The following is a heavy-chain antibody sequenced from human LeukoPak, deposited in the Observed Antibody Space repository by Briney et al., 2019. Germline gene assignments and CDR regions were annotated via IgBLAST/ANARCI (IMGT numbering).Heavy chain of an antibody. J-gene: IGHJ6*03. Sequence: SVKVSCKASGYTFTSYAMNCVRQAPGQGLEWIGWIVVGSGNTKYAQKFQERVTITRDMSTGTAYMELSSLRSEDTAVYYCAASGFGFGELPSYFYYYMDVWGKGTTVTISS. CDR2: IVVGSGNT. V-gene: IGHV1-58*02. D-gene: IGHD3-10*01. CDR3: AASGFGFGELPSYFYYYMDV. CDR1: GYTFTSYA.